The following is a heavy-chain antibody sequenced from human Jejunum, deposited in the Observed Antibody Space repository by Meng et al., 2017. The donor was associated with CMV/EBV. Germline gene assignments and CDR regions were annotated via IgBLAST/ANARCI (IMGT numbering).Heavy chain of an antibody. CDR1: GYTFGSYG. D-gene: IGHD2-15*01. CDR3: ASGTPGRSYCDY. J-gene: IGHJ4*02. V-gene: IGHV1-18*01. Sequence: AHLLQSGPGVKKPGASVRVSCNASGYTFGSYGICWVRQAPGQGLEWMGWFVNYVDTYPAPKFQGRVTMTTDTHTNTAFMELRSLTSDDTAVYYCASGTPGRSYCDYWGQGTLVTVSS. CDR2: FVNYVDT.